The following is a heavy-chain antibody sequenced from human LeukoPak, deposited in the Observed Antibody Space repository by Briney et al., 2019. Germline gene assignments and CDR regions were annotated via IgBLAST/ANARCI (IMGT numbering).Heavy chain of an antibody. J-gene: IGHJ3*02. D-gene: IGHD3-22*01. Sequence: GGSLRLSCAASGFTFSSYGMHWVRQAPGKGLEWVAVIWYDGSNEYYADSVKGRFTISRDNSKNTLYLQMNSLRAEDTAVYYCAKDKFPPLIVVVTDAFDIWGQGTMVTVSS. CDR1: GFTFSSYG. CDR2: IWYDGSNE. CDR3: AKDKFPPLIVVVTDAFDI. V-gene: IGHV3-33*06.